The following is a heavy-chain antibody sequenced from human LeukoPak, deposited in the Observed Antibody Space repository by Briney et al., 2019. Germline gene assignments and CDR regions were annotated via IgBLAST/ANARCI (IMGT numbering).Heavy chain of an antibody. V-gene: IGHV1-2*02. CDR2: INPNSGGT. CDR1: GYTFTGYY. Sequence: GASVKVSCKASGYTFTGYYMHWVRQAPGQGLEWMGWINPNSGGTNYAQKFQGRVTMTRDTSISTAYMELSRLRSDDTAVYYCARVWWTTNAIVVVPAAIFYFDYWGQGTLVTVSS. J-gene: IGHJ4*02. D-gene: IGHD2-2*01. CDR3: ARVWWTTNAIVVVPAAIFYFDY.